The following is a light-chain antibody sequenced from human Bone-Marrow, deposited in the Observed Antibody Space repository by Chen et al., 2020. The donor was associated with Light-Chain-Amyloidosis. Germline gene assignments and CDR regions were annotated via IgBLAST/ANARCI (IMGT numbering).Light chain of an antibody. CDR2: SNS. J-gene: IGLJ3*02. V-gene: IGLV1-44*01. CDR3: STWDDSLKGWV. Sequence: VLTQPPSATGTPGQTGTISCTGSTSNIKGNTVHWHRQLPETAPKLLIHSNSQRPSGVPDRFSGSKSGTSASLAISGLQSEDEADYHCSTWDDSLKGWVFGGGTKLTVL. CDR1: TSNIKGNT.